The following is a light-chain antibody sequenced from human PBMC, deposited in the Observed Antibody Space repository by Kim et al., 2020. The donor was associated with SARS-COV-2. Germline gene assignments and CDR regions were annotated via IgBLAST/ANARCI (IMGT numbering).Light chain of an antibody. V-gene: IGKV3-15*01. J-gene: IGKJ2*01. CDR2: GAS. CDR1: QSISSN. CDR3: HQYNHWPPADT. Sequence: EIVLTQSPATLPVSPGERATLSCRASQSISSNLAWYQQKPGQAPRLVIYGASIRATGIPARFSGSVSGTEFTLTISSLQSEDSAVYYCHQYNHWPPADTFGQGTKVDIK.